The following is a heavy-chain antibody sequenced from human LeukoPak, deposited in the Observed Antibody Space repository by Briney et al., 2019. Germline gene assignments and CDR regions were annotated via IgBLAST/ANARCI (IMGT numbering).Heavy chain of an antibody. V-gene: IGHV1-2*02. CDR1: GYAFTGYY. CDR2: INPNSGGT. D-gene: IGHD3-22*01. J-gene: IGHJ6*03. CDR3: ARDVQGGAYDSSGIHKYYYMDV. Sequence: GASVKVSCKASGYAFTGYYMHWVRQAPGQGLEWMGWINPNSGGTNYAQKFQGRVTMTRDTSISTAYMELSRLRSDDTAVYYCARDVQGGAYDSSGIHKYYYMDVWGKGTTVTVSS.